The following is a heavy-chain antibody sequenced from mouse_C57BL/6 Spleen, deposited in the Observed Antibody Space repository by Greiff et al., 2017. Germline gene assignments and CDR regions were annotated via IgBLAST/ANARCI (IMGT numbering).Heavy chain of an antibody. CDR2: ISSGGDYI. J-gene: IGHJ2*01. V-gene: IGHV5-9-1*02. CDR3: TRVDTGSSYYFDY. CDR1: GFTFSSYA. Sequence: EVQVVESGEGLVKPGGSLKLSCAASGFTFSSYAMSWVRQTPEKRLEWVAYISSGGDYIYYADTVKGRFTISRDNARNTLYLQMSSLKSEDTAMYYCTRVDTGSSYYFDYWGQGTTLTVSS. D-gene: IGHD1-1*01.